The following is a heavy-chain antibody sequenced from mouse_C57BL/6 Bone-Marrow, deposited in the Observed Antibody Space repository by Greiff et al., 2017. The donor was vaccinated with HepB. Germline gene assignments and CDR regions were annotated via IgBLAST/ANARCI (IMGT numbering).Heavy chain of an antibody. Sequence: QVQLQQPGAELVKPGASVKMSCKASGYTFTSYWIPWVKQRPGQGLEWIGDIYPGSGSTNYNEKFKSKATLTVDTSSSTAYMQLSSLTSEDSAVYYSARGVPPNYAMDYWGQGTSVTVSS. CDR1: GYTFTSYW. J-gene: IGHJ4*01. D-gene: IGHD6-1*01. CDR3: ARGVPPNYAMDY. CDR2: IYPGSGST. V-gene: IGHV1-55*01.